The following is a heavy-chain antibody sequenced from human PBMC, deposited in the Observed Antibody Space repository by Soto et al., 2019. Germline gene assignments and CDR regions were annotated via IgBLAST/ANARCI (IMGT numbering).Heavy chain of an antibody. CDR1: GYTFTNYG. V-gene: IGHV1-18*01. CDR2: INVYNGNT. Sequence: ASVKVSCKASGYTFTNYGISWVRQAPGQGLEWMGWINVYNGNTKYAQKVQGRVTMTTDTSTSTAYMELRSLRSDDTAVYYCARLLDSSGSSFDYWGQGTLVTVSS. D-gene: IGHD3-22*01. CDR3: ARLLDSSGSSFDY. J-gene: IGHJ4*02.